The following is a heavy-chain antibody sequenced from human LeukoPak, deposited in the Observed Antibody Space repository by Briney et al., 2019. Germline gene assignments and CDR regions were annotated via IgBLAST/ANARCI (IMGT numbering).Heavy chain of an antibody. Sequence: PSETLSLTCAVSGCSISSSNWWSWVRQPPGKGLEWIGEIYHSGSTNYNPSLKSRVTISVDKSKNQFSLKLSSVTAADTAVYYCARVINYYGSGSYYNEGDWFDPWGQGTLVTVSS. V-gene: IGHV4-4*02. CDR2: IYHSGST. CDR1: GCSISSSNW. J-gene: IGHJ5*02. CDR3: ARVINYYGSGSYYNEGDWFDP. D-gene: IGHD3-10*01.